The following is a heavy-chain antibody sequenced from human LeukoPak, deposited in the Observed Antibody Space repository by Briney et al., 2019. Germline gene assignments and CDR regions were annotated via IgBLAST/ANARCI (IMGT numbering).Heavy chain of an antibody. V-gene: IGHV1-2*02. CDR1: GYTFTGYY. Sequence: ASVKVSCKASGYTFTGYYMHWVRQAPGQGLEWMGCINPNSGGTDYAQKFQGRVTMTRDTSISTAYMELSSLRSDDTAVYYCARGRDMSGGSSLSGYWGQGTLVTVSS. CDR3: ARGRDMSGGSSLSGY. CDR2: INPNSGGT. J-gene: IGHJ4*02. D-gene: IGHD2-15*01.